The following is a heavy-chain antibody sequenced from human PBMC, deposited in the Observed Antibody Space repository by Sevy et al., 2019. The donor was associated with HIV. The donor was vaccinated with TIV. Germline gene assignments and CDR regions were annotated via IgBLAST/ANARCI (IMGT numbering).Heavy chain of an antibody. Sequence: ASVKVSCKASGYTFTSYDINWVRQATGQGLEWMGWMNPNSGNTGYAQKFQGRVTMTRNTSISTAYMELSSLRSEYTAVYYCARGPRLSDIVVVPAAAIDYWGQGTLVTVSS. CDR3: ARGPRLSDIVVVPAAAIDY. V-gene: IGHV1-8*01. D-gene: IGHD2-2*01. CDR1: GYTFTSYD. J-gene: IGHJ4*02. CDR2: MNPNSGNT.